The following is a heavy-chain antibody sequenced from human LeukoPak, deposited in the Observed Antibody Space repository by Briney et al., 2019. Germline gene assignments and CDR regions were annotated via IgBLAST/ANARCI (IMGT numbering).Heavy chain of an antibody. CDR2: ISSSGSTI. Sequence: GGSLRLSCAASGFTFSSYEMDWVRQAPGKGLEWVSYISSSGSTIYYADSVKGRFTISRDNAKNSLYLQKNSLRAEDTAVYYCARITVTTSFWGQGTLVTVSS. V-gene: IGHV3-48*03. J-gene: IGHJ4*02. D-gene: IGHD4-17*01. CDR3: ARITVTTSF. CDR1: GFTFSSYE.